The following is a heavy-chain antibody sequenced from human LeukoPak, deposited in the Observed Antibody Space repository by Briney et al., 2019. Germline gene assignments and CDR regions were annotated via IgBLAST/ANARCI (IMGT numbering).Heavy chain of an antibody. J-gene: IGHJ3*02. CDR2: IYYSGST. CDR3: ATHLGYCSGGTCYKAFDI. CDR1: GGSISRGGNY. Sequence: TSETLSLTCTVSGGSISRGGNYWSWIRQHPGKGLEWIGNIYYSGSTYYNPSLKSRVTISVDTSKNQFSLNLRSVTAADTAVYYCATHLGYCSGGTCYKAFDIWGQGTMVTVSS. V-gene: IGHV4-31*03. D-gene: IGHD2-15*01.